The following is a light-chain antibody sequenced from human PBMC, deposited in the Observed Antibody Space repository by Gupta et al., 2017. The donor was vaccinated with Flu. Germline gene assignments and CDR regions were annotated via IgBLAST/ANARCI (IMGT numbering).Light chain of an antibody. CDR1: QSISSY. CDR2: GVS. Sequence: GDTVTISCRAGQSISSYLNWFQLKPGKAPTLLIYGVSNLQSGVPSRFSGGRSGTDFTLTITSLQPEDFATYVCQQSYSFPRTFGLGTKLDIK. V-gene: IGKV1-39*01. J-gene: IGKJ2*01. CDR3: QQSYSFPRT.